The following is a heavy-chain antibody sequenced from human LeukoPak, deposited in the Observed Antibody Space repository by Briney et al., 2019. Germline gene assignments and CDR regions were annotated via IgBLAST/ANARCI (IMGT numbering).Heavy chain of an antibody. J-gene: IGHJ6*03. Sequence: GRSLRLSCAASGFTFSSYAMHWVRQAPGKGLEWVAVISYDGSNKYYADSVKGRFTISRDNSKNTLYLQMNSLRAEDTAVYYCAREHSGYDFPGRGYYYMDVWGKGTTVTVSS. CDR1: GFTFSSYA. CDR3: AREHSGYDFPGRGYYYMDV. D-gene: IGHD5-12*01. CDR2: ISYDGSNK. V-gene: IGHV3-30*04.